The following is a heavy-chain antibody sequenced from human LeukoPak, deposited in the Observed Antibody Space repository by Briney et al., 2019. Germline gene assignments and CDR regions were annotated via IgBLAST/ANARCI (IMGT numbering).Heavy chain of an antibody. V-gene: IGHV1-2*02. D-gene: IGHD5-12*01. J-gene: IGHJ4*02. Sequence: ASVTVSCKASGYTFTGYYMHWVRQAPGQGLEWMGWINPNSGGTNYAQKFQGRVTMTRDTSISTAYMELSRLRSDDTAVYYCARGGYSGYAFLNDYWGQGTLVTVSS. CDR1: GYTFTGYY. CDR2: INPNSGGT. CDR3: ARGGYSGYAFLNDY.